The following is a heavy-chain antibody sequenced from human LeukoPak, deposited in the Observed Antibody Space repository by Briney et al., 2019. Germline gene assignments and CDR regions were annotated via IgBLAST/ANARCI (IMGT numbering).Heavy chain of an antibody. D-gene: IGHD1-1*01. CDR3: AGRITTTGSYWFDP. Sequence: HGESLKISCKGSGYSFTSSWIGWVRQMPGKGLEWMGIIYPGNSDTRYSPSFQGQVTISADKSVSTAYLQWSSLEASDTAVYYCAGRITTTGSYWFDPWGQGTLVTVSS. J-gene: IGHJ5*02. V-gene: IGHV5-51*01. CDR1: GYSFTSSW. CDR2: IYPGNSDT.